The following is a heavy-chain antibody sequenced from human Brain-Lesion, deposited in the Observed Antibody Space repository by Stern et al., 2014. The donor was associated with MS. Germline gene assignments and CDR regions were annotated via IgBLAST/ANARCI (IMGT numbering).Heavy chain of an antibody. D-gene: IGHD2-2*01. CDR2: IFNSGST. J-gene: IGHJ6*02. CDR1: GGSISSGGYY. V-gene: IGHV4-61*02. Sequence: VQLVQSGPGLVKPSQTLSLSCTVSGGSISSGGYYWSWIRQPAGKGLEWIGRIFNSGSTSYNPSLKSRVTISIDPSKNQFFLRLNSMTAADTAVYYCARGRVVPGFQYYATDVWGQGTTVIVSS. CDR3: ARGRVVPGFQYYATDV.